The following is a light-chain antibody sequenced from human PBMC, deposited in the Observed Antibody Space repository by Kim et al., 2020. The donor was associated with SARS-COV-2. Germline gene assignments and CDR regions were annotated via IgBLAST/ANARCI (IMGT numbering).Light chain of an antibody. CDR2: DVN. CDR3: SSYSGSKNFGI. Sequence: QSALTQPPSASGSPGQSVTISCTGTSNDIGTYNYVSWYQQHPGKAPRLIIHDVNERPSGVPGRFSGSKSGNTASLTVSGLQAEDEATYYCSSYSGSKNFGIFGGGTQLTVL. V-gene: IGLV2-8*01. CDR1: SNDIGTYNY. J-gene: IGLJ2*01.